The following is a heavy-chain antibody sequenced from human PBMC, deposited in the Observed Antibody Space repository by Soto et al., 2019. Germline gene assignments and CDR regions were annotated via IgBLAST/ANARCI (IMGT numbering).Heavy chain of an antibody. V-gene: IGHV1-24*01. CDR3: ATGRLWTKAYDY. CDR2: FDPEDGET. CDR1: GYTLTELS. J-gene: IGHJ4*02. Sequence: ASVKVSCKVSGYTLTELSMHWVRQAPGKGLEWMGGFDPEDGETIYAQKFQGRVTMTEDTSTDTAYMELSSLRSEDTAVYYCATGRLWTKAYDYWGQGTLVTVSS. D-gene: IGHD3-3*01.